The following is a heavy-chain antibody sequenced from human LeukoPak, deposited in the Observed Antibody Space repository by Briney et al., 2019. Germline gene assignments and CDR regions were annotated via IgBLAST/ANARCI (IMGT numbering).Heavy chain of an antibody. V-gene: IGHV1-69*13. CDR2: IIPIFGTA. CDR3: ARDRGANNAFDI. Sequence: SVKVSCKASGYTFTSYAISWVRQAPGQGLEWMGGIIPIFGTANYAQKFQGRVTITADESTSTAYMELSSLRSDDTAVYYCARDRGANNAFDIWGQGTMVTVSS. J-gene: IGHJ3*02. D-gene: IGHD4/OR15-4a*01. CDR1: GYTFTSYA.